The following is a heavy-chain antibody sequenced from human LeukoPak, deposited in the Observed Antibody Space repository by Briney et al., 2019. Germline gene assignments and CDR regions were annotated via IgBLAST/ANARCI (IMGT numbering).Heavy chain of an antibody. Sequence: ASVKVSCKASGFTSTNFAVQWVRQARGQRLEWIGWIIVGSGATKCAQDFQERVTIPRDLSTSTLYMELRSLTSEDTAVYYCAADLSNPRMGASYLDSWGQGTLVTVSS. J-gene: IGHJ4*02. CDR3: AADLSNPRMGASYLDS. D-gene: IGHD3-16*01. V-gene: IGHV1-58*01. CDR2: IIVGSGAT. CDR1: GFTSTNFA.